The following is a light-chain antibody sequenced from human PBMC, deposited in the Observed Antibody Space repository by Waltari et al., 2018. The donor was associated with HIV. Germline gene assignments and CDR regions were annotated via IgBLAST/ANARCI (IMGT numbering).Light chain of an antibody. J-gene: IGKJ3*01. CDR1: QSVSSN. Sequence: EIVMTQSPATLSVSPGERATLSCRASQSVSSNLAWYQQKPGQAPRLLIYGASTRATGIPARFMCSWSGTEFTLTISSLQSEDFAVYYCQQYNNWPPLFTFGPGTKVDIK. CDR3: QQYNNWPPLFT. V-gene: IGKV3-15*01. CDR2: GAS.